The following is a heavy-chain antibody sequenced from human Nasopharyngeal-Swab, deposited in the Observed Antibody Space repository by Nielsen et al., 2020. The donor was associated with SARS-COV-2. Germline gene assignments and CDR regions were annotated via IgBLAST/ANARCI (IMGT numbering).Heavy chain of an antibody. Sequence: ASVKVSCKASGYTFTSYGISWVRQAPGQGLEWMGWISGYDGNIKYAQNFQDRATMTTDTSTSTAYMELSSLRSEDTAVYYCAAADLSTMVRGVASYYYYYGMDVWGQGTTVTVSS. J-gene: IGHJ6*02. CDR2: ISGYDGNI. CDR3: AAADLSTMVRGVASYYYYYGMDV. D-gene: IGHD3-10*01. CDR1: GYTFTSYG. V-gene: IGHV1-18*01.